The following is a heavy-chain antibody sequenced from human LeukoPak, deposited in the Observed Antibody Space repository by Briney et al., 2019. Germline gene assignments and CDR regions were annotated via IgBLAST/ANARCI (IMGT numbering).Heavy chain of an antibody. CDR3: ARGPLAFRRVAGIFS. J-gene: IGHJ5*02. CDR2: IIHSGGT. D-gene: IGHD6-19*01. V-gene: IGHV4-34*01. CDR1: GGSFNGYS. Sequence: SETLSLTCAVSGGSFNGYSYTWIRQPPGKGLEWIGEIIHSGGTSYNPSLKSRLTISVDTSRKQFSLKLTSVTAADTALYFCARGPLAFRRVAGIFSWGRGTQVTVS.